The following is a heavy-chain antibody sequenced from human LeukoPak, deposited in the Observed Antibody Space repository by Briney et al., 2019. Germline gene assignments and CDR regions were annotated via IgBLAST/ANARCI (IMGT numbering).Heavy chain of an antibody. CDR2: IIPIFGTA. V-gene: IGHV1-69*05. J-gene: IGHJ5*02. CDR1: GGTFSSYA. D-gene: IGHD6-13*01. Sequence: SVKVSCKASGGTFSSYAISWVRQAPGQGLEWMGGIIPIFGTANYAQKFQGRVTITTDESTSTAYMELSSLRSEDTAVYYCASVSKPVGHSSSWYWWFDPWGQGTLVTVS. CDR3: ASVSKPVGHSSSWYWWFDP.